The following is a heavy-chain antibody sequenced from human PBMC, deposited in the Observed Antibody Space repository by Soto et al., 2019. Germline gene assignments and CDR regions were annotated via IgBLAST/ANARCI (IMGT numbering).Heavy chain of an antibody. CDR3: ARGAFYAGNLDY. CDR2: IYYSGST. D-gene: IGHD6-13*01. J-gene: IGHJ4*02. CDR1: GGSISSYY. Sequence: SETLSLTCTVSGGSISSYYWSWIRQPPGKGLEWIGYIYYSGSTNYNPSHKSRVTISVDTSKNQFSLKLSSVTAADTAVYYCARGAFYAGNLDYWGQGTLVTVSS. V-gene: IGHV4-59*01.